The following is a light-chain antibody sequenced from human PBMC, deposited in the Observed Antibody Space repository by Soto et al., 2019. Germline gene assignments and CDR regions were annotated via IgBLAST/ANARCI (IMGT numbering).Light chain of an antibody. CDR3: SSFVGPYTYV. Sequence: QSVLTQPPSASETPGQRVTISCSGSSSNIGSNHVYWYQHLPGTAPKLLIYRNYLRPSGVPDRFSASKSATSASLAISGLRSDDEADYYCSSFVGPYTYVFGTGTKLTVL. V-gene: IGLV1-47*01. J-gene: IGLJ1*01. CDR1: SSNIGSNH. CDR2: RNY.